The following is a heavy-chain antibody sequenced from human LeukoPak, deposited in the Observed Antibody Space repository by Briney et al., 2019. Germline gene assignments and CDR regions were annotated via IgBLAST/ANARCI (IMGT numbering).Heavy chain of an antibody. D-gene: IGHD6-13*01. CDR1: GFTFGSYS. V-gene: IGHV3-21*01. CDR3: ARDLYSSSWYPQPPFDY. CDR2: ISSSSSYI. Sequence: GGSLRLSCAASGFTFGSYSMNWVRQAPGKGLEWGASISSSSSYIYYADYVKGRFTISRDNDKNSLYLQTNSLRAEDTAVYYCARDLYSSSWYPQPPFDYWGQGTLVTVSS. J-gene: IGHJ4*02.